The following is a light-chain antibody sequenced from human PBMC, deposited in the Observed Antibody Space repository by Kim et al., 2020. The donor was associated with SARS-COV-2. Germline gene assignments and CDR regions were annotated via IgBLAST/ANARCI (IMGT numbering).Light chain of an antibody. J-gene: IGKJ4*01. CDR1: QSISSR. V-gene: IGKV1-5*03. Sequence: IQMTQSPSTLSASGGDRVTITCRASQSISSRLAWYQQKPGTAPKVLISKASSLESGVPSRFSGSGSGTEFTLTISSLQPDDFATYYCKQYHSYPLTFGGGTKVDIK. CDR2: KAS. CDR3: KQYHSYPLT.